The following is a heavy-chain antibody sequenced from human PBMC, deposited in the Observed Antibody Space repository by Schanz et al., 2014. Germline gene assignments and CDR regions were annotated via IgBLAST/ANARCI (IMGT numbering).Heavy chain of an antibody. CDR2: IYNSGST. J-gene: IGHJ5*02. D-gene: IGHD3-10*01. CDR1: GGSISSSSYF. CDR3: GRHPHYYGSGSGFDP. V-gene: IGHV4-39*01. Sequence: QLQLQESGPGLVKPSETLSLTCTVSGGSISSSSYFWGWIRQPPGKGLEWIGSIYNSGSTYYNPSHKRRVTIPVDTSKTQFPLKLSSVTAADTAVYYCGRHPHYYGSGSGFDPWGQGTLVTVSS.